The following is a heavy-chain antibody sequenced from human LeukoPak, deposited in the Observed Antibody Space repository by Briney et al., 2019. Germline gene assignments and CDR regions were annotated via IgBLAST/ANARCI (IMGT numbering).Heavy chain of an antibody. J-gene: IGHJ6*03. V-gene: IGHV4-34*01. D-gene: IGHD6-13*01. CDR3: ARGLAAAGIYYYYYYMDV. Sequence: PSETLSLTCAVYGGSFSGYYWSWIRQPPGKGLEWIGEINHSGSTNYNPSLKSRVTISVDTSKNRFSLKLSSVTAADTAVYYCARGLAAAGIYYYYYYMDVWGKGTTVTVSS. CDR1: GGSFSGYY. CDR2: INHSGST.